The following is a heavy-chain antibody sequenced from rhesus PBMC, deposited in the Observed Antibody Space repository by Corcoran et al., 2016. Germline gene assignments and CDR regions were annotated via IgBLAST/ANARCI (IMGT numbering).Heavy chain of an antibody. CDR3: AREAPANY. CDR2: ISGSSGST. J-gene: IGHJ4*01. D-gene: IGHD2-33*01. Sequence: QVQLQESGPGLVKPSETLSLTCAVSGGSVSSSNWWSWIRQPPGKGLEWIGYISGSSGSTYYKHSLKRRVTISPDSSRNQLPLKLSSVTAADTALYYCAREAPANYWGEGVLVTVSS. V-gene: IGHV4-65*01. CDR1: GGSVSSSNW.